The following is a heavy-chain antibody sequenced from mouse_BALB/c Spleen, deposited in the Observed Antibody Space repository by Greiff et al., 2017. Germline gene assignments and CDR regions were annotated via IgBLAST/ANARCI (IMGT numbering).Heavy chain of an antibody. Sequence: DVKLVESGGGLVKPGGSLKLSCAASGFTFSSYAMSWVRQTPEKRLEWVASISSGGSTYYPDSVKGRFTISRDNARNILYLQMSSLRSEDTAMYYCAKEGLITTATWFAYWGQGTLVTVSA. CDR1: GFTFSSYA. J-gene: IGHJ3*01. CDR3: AKEGLITTATWFAY. D-gene: IGHD1-2*01. V-gene: IGHV5-6-5*01. CDR2: ISSGGST.